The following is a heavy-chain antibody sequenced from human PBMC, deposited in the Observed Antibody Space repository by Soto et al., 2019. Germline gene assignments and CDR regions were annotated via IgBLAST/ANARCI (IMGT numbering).Heavy chain of an antibody. CDR2: IYYSGST. Sequence: SETLSLTCTVSGGSISSYYWSWIRQPPGKGLEWIGYIYYSGSTNYNPSLKSRVPISVDTSKNQFSLKLSSVTAADTAVYYCARAHSYSSSWYPDVAIGWFDPWGQGTLVTVSS. V-gene: IGHV4-59*01. CDR3: ARAHSYSSSWYPDVAIGWFDP. J-gene: IGHJ5*02. D-gene: IGHD6-13*01. CDR1: GGSISSYY.